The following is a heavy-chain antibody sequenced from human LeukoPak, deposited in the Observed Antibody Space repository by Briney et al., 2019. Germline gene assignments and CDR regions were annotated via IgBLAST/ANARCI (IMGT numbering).Heavy chain of an antibody. J-gene: IGHJ4*02. CDR2: ISGSGGST. Sequence: GSLRLSCAASGFTFSSYAMSWVRQAPGRGLEWVSVISGSGGSTYYVDSVKGRFTISRDNSKNTLYLQMNSLRAEDTAVYYCAKSHPYDILTAYYFPYYFDYWGQGTLVTVSS. D-gene: IGHD3-9*01. V-gene: IGHV3-23*01. CDR3: AKSHPYDILTAYYFPYYFDY. CDR1: GFTFSSYA.